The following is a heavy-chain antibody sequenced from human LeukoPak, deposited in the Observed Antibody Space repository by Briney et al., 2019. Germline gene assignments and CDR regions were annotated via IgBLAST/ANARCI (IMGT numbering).Heavy chain of an antibody. J-gene: IGHJ6*03. CDR2: INPNSGGT. CDR1: GYTFTGYY. V-gene: IGHV1-2*02. CDR3: ARDRSEYSSSSLSWYYYYYMDV. D-gene: IGHD6-6*01. Sequence: ASVKVSCKASGYTFTGYYMHWVRQAPGQGLEWMGWINPNSGGTNYAQKFQGRVTMTRDTSISTACMELSRLRSDDTAVYYCARDRSEYSSSSLSWYYYYYMDVWGKGTTVTVSS.